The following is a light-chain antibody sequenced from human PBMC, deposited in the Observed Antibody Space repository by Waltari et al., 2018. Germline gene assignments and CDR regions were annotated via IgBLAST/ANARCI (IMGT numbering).Light chain of an antibody. CDR2: GAT. CDR3: QQTYKTPRT. CDR1: QRISSY. J-gene: IGKJ1*01. V-gene: IGKV1-39*01. Sequence: DIQMTQSPSSLPASVGDRVTISCRASQRISSYVNWYQQEPGKAPGLLFYGATSLQSWVPSRFSGSGSGTDVTLTISSLQPEDFATYYCQQTYKTPRTFGQGTKVDI.